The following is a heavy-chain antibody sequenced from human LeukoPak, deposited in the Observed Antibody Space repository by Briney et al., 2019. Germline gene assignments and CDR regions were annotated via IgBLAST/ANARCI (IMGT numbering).Heavy chain of an antibody. D-gene: IGHD4-17*01. CDR3: AKPYGDPDY. Sequence: GRSLRLSCAASGFTFSSYGMHWVRQAPGKGLEWVAVISYDGSNKYYADSVEGRFTISRDNSKNTLYLQMNSLRAEDTAVYYCAKPYGDPDYWGQGTLVTVSS. CDR1: GFTFSSYG. CDR2: ISYDGSNK. V-gene: IGHV3-30*18. J-gene: IGHJ4*02.